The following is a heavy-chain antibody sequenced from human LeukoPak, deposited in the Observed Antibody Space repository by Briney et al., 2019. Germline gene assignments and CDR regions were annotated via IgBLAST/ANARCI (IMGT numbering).Heavy chain of an antibody. D-gene: IGHD6-19*01. CDR2: IKQDGSEK. J-gene: IGHJ6*02. V-gene: IGHV3-7*01. Sequence: GGSLRLSCAASGFTFSSYWMSWVRQAPGKGLEWVANIKQDGSEKYYVDSVKGRFTISRDNDKNSLYLQMNSLRDEDTAVYYCARERWQWLGHYYYGMDVWGQGTTVSVSS. CDR3: ARERWQWLGHYYYGMDV. CDR1: GFTFSSYW.